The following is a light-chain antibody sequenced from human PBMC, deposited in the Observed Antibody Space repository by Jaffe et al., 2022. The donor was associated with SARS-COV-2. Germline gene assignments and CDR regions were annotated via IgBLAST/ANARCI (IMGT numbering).Light chain of an antibody. CDR2: AAS. CDR1: QSIATY. J-gene: IGKJ1*01. V-gene: IGKV1-39*01. Sequence: DIPMTQSPSSLSASVGDRVTITCRALQSIATYLNWYQQRPGKAPNLLIYAASGLRSGVPSRFSGGGSGTDFTLTISSLQPEDSATYYCQQTYSLPWTFGQGTKVEIK. CDR3: QQTYSLPWT.